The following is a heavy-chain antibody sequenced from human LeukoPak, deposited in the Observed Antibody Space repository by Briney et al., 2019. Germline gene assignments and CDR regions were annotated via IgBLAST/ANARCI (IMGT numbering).Heavy chain of an antibody. CDR3: ARDGVVRGIVINGGIDY. CDR2: ISYDGSNK. CDR1: GFTFSSYG. V-gene: IGHV3-30*19. Sequence: GGSLRLSCAASGFTFSSYGMHWVRQAPGKGLEWVAVISYDGSNKYYADSVKGRFTISRDNSKSTLYLQMNSLRAEDTAVYYRARDGVVRGIVINGGIDYWGQGTLVTVSS. D-gene: IGHD3-10*01. J-gene: IGHJ4*02.